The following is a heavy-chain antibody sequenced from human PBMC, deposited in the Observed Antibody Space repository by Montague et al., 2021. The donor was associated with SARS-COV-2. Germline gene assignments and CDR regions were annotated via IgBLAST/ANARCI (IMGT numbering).Heavy chain of an antibody. D-gene: IGHD4-17*01. J-gene: IGHJ4*02. V-gene: IGHV2-70*11. CDR3: ARMVAVTTSFDY. CDR1: GFSLSTSGMC. Sequence: PALVKPTQTLTLXCTFSGFSLSTSGMCVSWIRQPPGKALEWLARIDWDXDKYYSTSLKTRLTISKDTSKNQVVLTMTNMDPVDTATYYCARMVAVTTSFDYWGQGTLVTVSS. CDR2: IDWDXDK.